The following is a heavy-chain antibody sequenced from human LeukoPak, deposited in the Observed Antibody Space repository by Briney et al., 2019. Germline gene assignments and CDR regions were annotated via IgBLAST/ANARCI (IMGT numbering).Heavy chain of an antibody. D-gene: IGHD3-16*01. CDR2: IDPASGIT. Sequence: ASVKVSCKASGYIFTDYWIHWVRQAPGRGLECLGWIDPASGITNQPQKFQGRITVTRDTSASTVYMDLTGLTTDDTALYYCARVGAPGGLRPYHYFYWGEGTLVTVSS. CDR3: ARVGAPGGLRPYHYFY. CDR1: GYIFTDYW. V-gene: IGHV1-2*02. J-gene: IGHJ4*02.